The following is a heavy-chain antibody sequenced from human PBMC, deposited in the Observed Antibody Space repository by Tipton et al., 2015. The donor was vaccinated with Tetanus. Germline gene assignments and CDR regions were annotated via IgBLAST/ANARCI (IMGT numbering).Heavy chain of an antibody. Sequence: TLSFTCTVSGASLSSSDYYWGWIRQPPGKGLEWIGSIYESGDTYYIPSLKSRVTISVDTSKNQFSLNLNSMAAADTGVYYCARHQSGYFTPFDYWGQGNLVTVSS. J-gene: IGHJ4*02. D-gene: IGHD3-3*01. CDR1: GASLSSSDYY. CDR3: ARHQSGYFTPFDY. V-gene: IGHV4-39*01. CDR2: IYESGDT.